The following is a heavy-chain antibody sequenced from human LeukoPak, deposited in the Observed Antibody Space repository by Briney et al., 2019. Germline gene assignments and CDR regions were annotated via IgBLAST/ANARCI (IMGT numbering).Heavy chain of an antibody. J-gene: IGHJ1*01. D-gene: IGHD3-3*01. CDR1: GGSFSGYY. CDR3: ARVHYDFWSGYYRRNEYFQH. CDR2: INHSGST. Sequence: SETLSLTCAVYGGSFSGYYWSWIRQPPGKGLEWIGEINHSGSTNYNPSLKSRVTISVDTSKNQFSLKLSSVTAADTAVYYCARVHYDFWSGYYRRNEYFQHWGQGTLVTVSS. V-gene: IGHV4-34*01.